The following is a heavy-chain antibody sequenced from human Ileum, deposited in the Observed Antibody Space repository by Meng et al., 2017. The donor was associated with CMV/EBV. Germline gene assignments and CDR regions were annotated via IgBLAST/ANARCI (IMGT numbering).Heavy chain of an antibody. CDR2: ISYDGSNK. Sequence: PGFPFSSYAMHWVRQAPGKGLEWVAVISYDGSNKYYADSVKGRFTISRDNSKNTLYLQMNSLRAEDTAVYYCASFPGISSSWPRFDPWGQGTLVTVSS. V-gene: IGHV3-30-3*01. D-gene: IGHD6-13*01. CDR1: GFPFSSYA. CDR3: ASFPGISSSWPRFDP. J-gene: IGHJ5*02.